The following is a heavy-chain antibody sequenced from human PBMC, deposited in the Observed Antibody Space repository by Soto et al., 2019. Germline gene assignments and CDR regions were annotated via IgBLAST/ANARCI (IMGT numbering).Heavy chain of an antibody. CDR2: IYFTGNT. CDR3: AGQTFTIAAANYGRSNWFDP. CDR1: GGSITSSSHF. V-gene: IGHV4-39*01. Sequence: SETLSLTCSASGGSITSSSHFGGWVRQPPGKGLEWIGTIYFTGNTYYTPSLKSRLTMSIDTSKNEFSLRLNSVTAADTAVYYCAGQTFTIAAANYGRSNWFDPWGPGTLVTVSS. D-gene: IGHD6-25*01. J-gene: IGHJ5*02.